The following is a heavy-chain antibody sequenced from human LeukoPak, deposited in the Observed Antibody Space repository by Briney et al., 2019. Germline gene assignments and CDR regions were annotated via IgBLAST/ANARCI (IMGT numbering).Heavy chain of an antibody. D-gene: IGHD1-26*01. V-gene: IGHV3-53*01. CDR3: ARDLGSGGDY. Sequence: PGGSLRLSCAASGFNFDNAWMYWVRQAPGKGLEWVSVIYSGGSTYYADSVKGRFTVSRDNSKNTLYLQMNSLRAEDTAVYYCARDLGSGGDYWGQGTLVTVSS. J-gene: IGHJ4*02. CDR1: GFNFDNAW. CDR2: IYSGGST.